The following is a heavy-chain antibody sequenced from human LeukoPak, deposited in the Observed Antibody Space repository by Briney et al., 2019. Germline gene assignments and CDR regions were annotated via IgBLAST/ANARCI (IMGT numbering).Heavy chain of an antibody. CDR1: GYTLSELS. V-gene: IGHV1-24*01. Sequence: ASVTVSCKVSGYTLSELSIHWVRLPPGKGLEWMGGYYPEDGETIYAQEFQGRVSMTEDTSTDTANMELSSLRSEDTAVYYCATGGTYYYGNTTYHTFDYWGQGTLLAVSS. D-gene: IGHD2/OR15-2a*01. CDR3: ATGGTYYYGNTTYHTFDY. CDR2: YYPEDGET. J-gene: IGHJ4*02.